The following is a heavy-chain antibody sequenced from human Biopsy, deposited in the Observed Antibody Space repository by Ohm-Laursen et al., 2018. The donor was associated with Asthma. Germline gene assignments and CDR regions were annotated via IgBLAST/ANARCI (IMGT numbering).Heavy chain of an antibody. Sequence: GTLSLTCTVSGGSMSSSSYYWGWIRQPPGKGLEWMGSISYTGSAYHNPSRKSRVIISVDTSKNHFSLKLSSVTAADTAVYYCARHSGNYYAQLNYWGQGTLVTVSS. CDR2: ISYTGSA. D-gene: IGHD1-26*01. J-gene: IGHJ4*02. V-gene: IGHV4-39*01. CDR3: ARHSGNYYAQLNY. CDR1: GGSMSSSSYY.